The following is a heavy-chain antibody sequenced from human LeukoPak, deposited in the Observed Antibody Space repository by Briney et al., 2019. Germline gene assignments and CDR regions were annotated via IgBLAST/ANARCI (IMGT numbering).Heavy chain of an antibody. CDR2: ISSSSSCI. CDR3: ARGCSSTSCYMDY. V-gene: IGHV3-21*01. Sequence: GGSLRLSCAASGFTFSSYSMNWVRQAPGKGLEWVSSISSSSSCIYYADSVKGRFTISRDNAKNSLYLQMNSLRAEDTAVYYCARGCSSTSCYMDYWGQGTLVTVSS. J-gene: IGHJ4*02. D-gene: IGHD2-2*02. CDR1: GFTFSSYS.